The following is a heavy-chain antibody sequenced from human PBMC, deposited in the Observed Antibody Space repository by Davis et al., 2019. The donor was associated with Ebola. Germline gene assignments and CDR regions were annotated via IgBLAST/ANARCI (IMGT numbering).Heavy chain of an antibody. D-gene: IGHD3-22*01. CDR3: ARGDSYYDPSGYYAGPEAPDH. J-gene: IGHJ4*02. CDR1: GGFVSSGGYS. CDR2: YYYTGST. V-gene: IGHV4-30-4*07. Sequence: SETLSLTCAVSGGFVSSGGYSWIWIRQPPGKGLEWIGYYYYTGSTYYSPSLRSRVTISVDTSKNLFSLKLTSVTAADTAVYYCARGDSYYDPSGYYAGPEAPDHWGQGILVSVSS.